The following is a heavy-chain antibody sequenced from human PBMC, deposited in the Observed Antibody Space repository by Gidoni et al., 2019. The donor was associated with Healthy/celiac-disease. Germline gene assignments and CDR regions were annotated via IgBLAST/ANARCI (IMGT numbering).Heavy chain of an antibody. D-gene: IGHD6-13*01. V-gene: IGHV4-39*01. J-gene: IGHJ4*02. CDR1: GGSLSSSSYY. CDR2: IYSRGST. Sequence: LQLPASGPGLVPPSAPLSLPCTVSGGSLSSSSYYGGWIRQPPGKGLAWIGSIYSRGSTYYNPSLKMRVTISVDTSKNQFSLKLSSVTAADTAVYYCARHTSSSWYLYWGQGTLVTVSS. CDR3: ARHTSSSWYLY.